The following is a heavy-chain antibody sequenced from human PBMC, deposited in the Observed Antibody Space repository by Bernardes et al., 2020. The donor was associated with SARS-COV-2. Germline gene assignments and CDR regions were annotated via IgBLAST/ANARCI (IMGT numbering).Heavy chain of an antibody. D-gene: IGHD5-18*01. V-gene: IGHV3-11*01. CDR2: ISNSGNTI. Sequence: GSLRLSCAASGFTFSHYYMSWIRQAPGKGLEWISYISNSGNTIYYADSVKGRFTISRDNAKNSLYLQMNSLRAEDTAVYYCARGPGTAMGIDFWGQGILVTVSS. J-gene: IGHJ4*02. CDR1: GFTFSHYY. CDR3: ARGPGTAMGIDF.